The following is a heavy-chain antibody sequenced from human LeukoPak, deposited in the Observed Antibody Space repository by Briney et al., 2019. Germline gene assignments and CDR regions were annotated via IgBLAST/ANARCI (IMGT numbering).Heavy chain of an antibody. CDR2: MNPGSGNT. J-gene: IGHJ4*02. CDR3: TRGGIIILGVATVVDY. Sequence: GASVKVSCKASGYTFTSYDINWVRQTTGQGLEWMGWMNPGSGNTGYAQKFQGRVTMTRNTSISTVYMEVSGLRSEDTAVYYCTRGGIIILGVATVVDYWSQGTLVTVSS. V-gene: IGHV1-8*01. D-gene: IGHD3/OR15-3a*01. CDR1: GYTFTSYD.